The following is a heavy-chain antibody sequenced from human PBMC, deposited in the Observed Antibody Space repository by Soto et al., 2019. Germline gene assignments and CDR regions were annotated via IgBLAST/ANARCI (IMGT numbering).Heavy chain of an antibody. J-gene: IGHJ6*02. V-gene: IGHV3-74*01. CDR3: ARGIRGKYGMDV. Sequence: EVQLVESGGGLVQPGGSLRLSCATSGFTFSDYWIHWVSQSPGKGLVWVSRINGDGSRSDYADSVKGRFTIYRDNAENTVYLQMNSLLAKDTAVYFCARGIRGKYGMDVWGHGTTITVSS. CDR2: INGDGSRS. D-gene: IGHD3-10*01. CDR1: GFTFSDYW.